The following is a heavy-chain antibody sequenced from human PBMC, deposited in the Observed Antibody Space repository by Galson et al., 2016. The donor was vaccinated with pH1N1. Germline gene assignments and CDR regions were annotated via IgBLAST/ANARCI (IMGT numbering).Heavy chain of an antibody. CDR2: ISPYNGNT. CDR3: ARMDLIVGSSTTAGDCYGMAV. Sequence: SVKVSCKASGHTFNIYGISWVRQAPGQGLEWMGWISPYNGNTNYAQKFQGRVSMTTDTSSSIVYMELRSLRPDDTAVYFCARMDLIVGSSTTAGDCYGMAVWGQGSTVTV. J-gene: IGHJ6*02. CDR1: GHTFNIYG. V-gene: IGHV1-18*01. D-gene: IGHD1-26*01.